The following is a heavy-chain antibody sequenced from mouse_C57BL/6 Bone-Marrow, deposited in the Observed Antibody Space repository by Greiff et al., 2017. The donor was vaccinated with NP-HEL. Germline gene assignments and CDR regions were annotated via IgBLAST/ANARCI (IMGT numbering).Heavy chain of an antibody. J-gene: IGHJ4*01. CDR2: IYPGSGNT. CDR1: GYSFTSYY. V-gene: IGHV1-66*01. Sequence: VQLQESGPELVKPGASVKISCTASGYSFTSYYIHWVKQRPGQGLEWIGWIYPGSGNTKYNEKFKGKATLTADTSSSTAYMQLSSLTSEDSAVYYCANYGGAMDYWGQGTSVTVSS. CDR3: ANYGGAMDY. D-gene: IGHD1-1*01.